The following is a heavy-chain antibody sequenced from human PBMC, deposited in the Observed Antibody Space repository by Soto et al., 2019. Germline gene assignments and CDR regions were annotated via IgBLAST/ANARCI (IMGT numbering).Heavy chain of an antibody. CDR3: ATWLQREHAYDV. D-gene: IGHD1-1*01. Sequence: GGSLRLSCAVVGMTVSGKKYVAWVRQAPGKGLEWVSGVYDADGKYYADSVKGRFTTSRDSSKTIVFLEMNDLGPEDTAIYYCATWLQREHAYDVWGLGTAVTVSS. V-gene: IGHV3-53*01. J-gene: IGHJ3*01. CDR2: VYDADGK. CDR1: GMTVSGKKY.